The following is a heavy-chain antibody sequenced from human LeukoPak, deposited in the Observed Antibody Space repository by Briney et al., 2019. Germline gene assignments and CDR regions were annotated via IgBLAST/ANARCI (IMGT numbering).Heavy chain of an antibody. CDR2: ISYDGSNK. V-gene: IGHV3-30*14. CDR1: GFTFSSYA. J-gene: IGHJ4*02. CDR3: ARGCFYDRSPYCPFDY. Sequence: TGGSLRLSCTASGFTFSSYAMHWVRQAPGKGLEWVAVISYDGSNKYYADSVKGRFTISRDNSKNTLYLQMNSLRGEDTAVYYCARGCFYDRSPYCPFDYWGQGTLVTVSS. D-gene: IGHD3-22*01.